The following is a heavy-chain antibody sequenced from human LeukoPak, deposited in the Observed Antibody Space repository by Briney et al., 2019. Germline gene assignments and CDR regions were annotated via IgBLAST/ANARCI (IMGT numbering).Heavy chain of an antibody. V-gene: IGHV3-48*01. J-gene: IGHJ6*03. CDR2: ISSSSSTI. CDR1: GFTFSNYN. Sequence: GGSLRLSCAASGFTFSNYNMNWVRQAPGKGLEWVSYISSSSSTIYYADSVKGRFTISRDNAKNSLYLQMNSLRAEDTAVYYCARDRGSGWDYYYYMDVWGKGTTVTVSS. CDR3: ARDRGSGWDYYYYMDV. D-gene: IGHD6-19*01.